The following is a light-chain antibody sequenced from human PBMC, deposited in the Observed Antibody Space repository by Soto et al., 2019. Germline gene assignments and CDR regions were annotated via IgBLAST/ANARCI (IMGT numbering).Light chain of an antibody. CDR2: LGS. J-gene: IGKJ4*01. CDR1: HSLLHSNGYNY. Sequence: DILMTQSPLSLPVTTGEPASISCRSSHSLLHSNGYNYLDWYLQKPGQSPQLLIYLGSHRASGVSDRFSGSGSGTDFTLKISRLEAEDVGIYYCMQALQTPVTFGGGTKVDI. V-gene: IGKV2-28*01. CDR3: MQALQTPVT.